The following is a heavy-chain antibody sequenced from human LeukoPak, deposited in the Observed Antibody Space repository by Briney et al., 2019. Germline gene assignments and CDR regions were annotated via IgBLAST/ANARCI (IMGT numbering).Heavy chain of an antibody. J-gene: IGHJ6*03. Sequence: GGSLRLSCAASGFTFSSYWMHWVRPAPGKGLVWVSRIYSDGSSTRYADSMNGRITISRDNAKNTLYLQMNSLRAEDTAVYYCARGGYCSSTSCYTVPYYMDVWGKGTTVTVSS. CDR1: GFTFSSYW. CDR2: IYSDGSST. D-gene: IGHD2-2*02. CDR3: ARGGYCSSTSCYTVPYYMDV. V-gene: IGHV3-74*01.